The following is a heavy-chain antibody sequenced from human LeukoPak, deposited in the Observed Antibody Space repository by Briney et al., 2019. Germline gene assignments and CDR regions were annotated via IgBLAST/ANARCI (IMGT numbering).Heavy chain of an antibody. J-gene: IGHJ4*02. D-gene: IGHD1-1*01. V-gene: IGHV3-21*01. CDR3: AREASDLEPIDY. CDR2: ISGRGDTT. CDR1: GFTFSNYG. Sequence: PGGSLRLSCAGSGFTFSNYGMTWVRQAPGKGLEWVSAISGRGDTTRYGESVKGRFTVSRDNAENSLYLQMNSLRAEDTAVYYCAREASDLEPIDYWGQGTLVTVSS.